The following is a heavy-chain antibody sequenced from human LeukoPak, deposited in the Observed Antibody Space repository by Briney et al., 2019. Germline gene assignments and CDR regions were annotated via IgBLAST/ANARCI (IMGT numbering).Heavy chain of an antibody. D-gene: IGHD3-16*02. CDR2: VWDDGGSQ. CDR1: GFTFSSYG. V-gene: IGHV3-33*08. Sequence: GRSLRLSCAASGFTFSSYGMHWVRQAPGKGLEWVAVVWDDGGSQNYADSVKGRITISRDNSKNMLYLKMNSLRVEDTAVYYCARAMDDNVWGSYRPPGHWGQGTLVTVSS. J-gene: IGHJ4*02. CDR3: ARAMDDNVWGSYRPPGH.